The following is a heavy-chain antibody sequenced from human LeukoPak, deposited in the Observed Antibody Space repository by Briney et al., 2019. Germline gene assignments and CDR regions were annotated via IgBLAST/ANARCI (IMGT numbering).Heavy chain of an antibody. J-gene: IGHJ4*02. CDR1: GGIFSSYA. V-gene: IGHV1-69*13. D-gene: IGHD2-2*02. CDR2: IIPIFGTA. Sequence: SVKVSCKASGGIFSSYAISWVLQAPGQGLEWMGGIIPIFGTANYAQKFQGRVTITADESTSTAYMELSSLRSEDTAVYYCATCARNFYCYRFDYWGQGTLVTVSS. CDR3: ATCARNFYCYRFDY.